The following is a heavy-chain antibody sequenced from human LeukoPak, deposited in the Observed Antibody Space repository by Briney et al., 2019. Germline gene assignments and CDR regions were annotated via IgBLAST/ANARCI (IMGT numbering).Heavy chain of an antibody. CDR2: INPNSGGT. D-gene: IGHD5-18*01. J-gene: IGHJ3*02. Sequence: GASVKVSCKASGYTFTGYYMHWVRQAPGQGLEWMGWINPNSGGTNYAQKFQGRVTMTRDTSISTAYMELSRLRSDDTAVYYCARDEIQLPAHDAFDIWGQGTMVTVSS. CDR3: ARDEIQLPAHDAFDI. V-gene: IGHV1-2*02. CDR1: GYTFTGYY.